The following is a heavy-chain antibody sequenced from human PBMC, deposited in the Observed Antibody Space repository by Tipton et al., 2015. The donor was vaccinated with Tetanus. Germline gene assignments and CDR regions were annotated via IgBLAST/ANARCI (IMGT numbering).Heavy chain of an antibody. D-gene: IGHD2-21*02. V-gene: IGHV3-21*01. CDR3: ARGMAEASNCGGDCYSDY. J-gene: IGHJ4*02. CDR2: ISGNSGYK. CDR1: GFTSKSYT. Sequence: SLRLSCVASGFTSKSYTLNWVRQAPGKGLEWVSSISGNSGYKYYADSVKGRFTISRDNAKNSLYLQMISLRAEDTAVYSCARGMAEASNCGGDCYSDYWGQGTLVTVSS.